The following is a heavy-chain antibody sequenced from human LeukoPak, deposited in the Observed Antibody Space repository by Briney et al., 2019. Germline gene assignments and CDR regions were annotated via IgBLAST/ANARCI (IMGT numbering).Heavy chain of an antibody. CDR3: ADHRTPDRYHWNYFDY. V-gene: IGHV3-23*01. CDR2: IGGDGGTT. CDR1: GFTLSTYD. D-gene: IGHD1-20*01. Sequence: GGSLRLSCAASGFTLSTYDMSWVRQAPTKGLEWVSAIGGDGGTTYADSVKGRFTISRDNSKNTLYLQMNSLRADDTAIYYCADHRTPDRYHWNYFDYWGQGTLVTVSS. J-gene: IGHJ4*02.